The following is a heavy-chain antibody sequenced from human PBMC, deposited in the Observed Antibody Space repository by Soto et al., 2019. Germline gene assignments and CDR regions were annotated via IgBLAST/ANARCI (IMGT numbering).Heavy chain of an antibody. V-gene: IGHV5-10-1*01. CDR2: IDPSDSYT. Sequence: PGESLKISCKGSGYSFTSYWISWVRQMPGKGLEWMGRIDPSDSYTNYSPSFQGHVTISADKSISTAYLQWSSLKASDTAMYYCARLVMVDTAMVPYGMDVWGQGTTVTVSS. CDR3: ARLVMVDTAMVPYGMDV. J-gene: IGHJ6*02. CDR1: GYSFTSYW. D-gene: IGHD5-18*01.